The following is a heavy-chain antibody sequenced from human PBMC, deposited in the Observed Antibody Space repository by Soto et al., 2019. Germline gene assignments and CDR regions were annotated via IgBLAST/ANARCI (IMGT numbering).Heavy chain of an antibody. J-gene: IGHJ6*02. Sequence: AAVKVSCKASGYTFTSYDINWVRQATGQGLEWMGWMNPNSGNTGYAQKFQGRVTMTRNTSISTAYMELSSLRSEDTAVYYCARGQWQAAAGTLDSYYYYYGMDVWGQGTKVTVSS. CDR2: MNPNSGNT. CDR3: ARGQWQAAAGTLDSYYYYYGMDV. V-gene: IGHV1-8*01. D-gene: IGHD6-13*01. CDR1: GYTFTSYD.